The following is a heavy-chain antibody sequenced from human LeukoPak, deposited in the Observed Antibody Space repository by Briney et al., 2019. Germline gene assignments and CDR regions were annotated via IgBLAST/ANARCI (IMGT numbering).Heavy chain of an antibody. CDR2: IYYSGST. J-gene: IGHJ4*02. CDR3: ARVRVYYDSSGYPPYYFDY. D-gene: IGHD3-22*01. Sequence: SETLSLNCTVSGGSISSYYWSWIRQPPGQGLEGIGYIYYSGSTNYQPSLKSRVTISVDTSKCQFSLKLSSVTAADTAVYYCARVRVYYDSSGYPPYYFDYWGQGTLVTVSS. V-gene: IGHV4-59*01. CDR1: GGSISSYY.